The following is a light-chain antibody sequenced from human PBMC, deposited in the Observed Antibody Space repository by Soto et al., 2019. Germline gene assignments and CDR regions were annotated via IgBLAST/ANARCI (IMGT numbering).Light chain of an antibody. Sequence: DIVLTQSPGTLSSSPGERATLSCRASQSVSSSYLAWYQQNPGQAPRLLMYLASSRATGIPDRFSGSGSGTAFTLTISGLEPEDFAVYYCQQYGSSPWTFGQGTKVEIK. V-gene: IGKV3-20*01. CDR1: QSVSSSY. CDR3: QQYGSSPWT. CDR2: LAS. J-gene: IGKJ1*01.